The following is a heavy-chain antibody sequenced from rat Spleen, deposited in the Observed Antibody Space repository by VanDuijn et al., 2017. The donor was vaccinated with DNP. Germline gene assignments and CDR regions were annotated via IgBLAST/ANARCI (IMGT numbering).Heavy chain of an antibody. Sequence: EVQLVESGGGLVQPGRSLKLSCAASGFTFSDYSMAWVRQAPTKGLDLVAYISYDGVSTFSGDSVKGRFTISRDNAKSTLYLQMNSLRSEDTATYYCAREEQLSLYYAMDAWGQGTSVTVSS. V-gene: IGHV5-20*01. CDR3: AREEQLSLYYAMDA. D-gene: IGHD1-2*01. CDR1: GFTFSDYS. J-gene: IGHJ4*01. CDR2: ISYDGVST.